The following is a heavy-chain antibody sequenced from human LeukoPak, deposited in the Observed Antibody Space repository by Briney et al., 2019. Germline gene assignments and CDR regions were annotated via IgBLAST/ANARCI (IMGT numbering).Heavy chain of an antibody. D-gene: IGHD3-22*01. Sequence: SSGTLSLTCRVSGDSITSYAWWSWVHPPAGKGLECFGEIHLSGVTNYNPSLESRVTMSIDRSKNQLSLNLMSVTAADTAVYYCARVISSAWRQMDLWGQGTLVTVSS. J-gene: IGHJ5*02. CDR1: GDSITSYAW. V-gene: IGHV4-4*02. CDR3: ARVISSAWRQMDL. CDR2: IHLSGVT.